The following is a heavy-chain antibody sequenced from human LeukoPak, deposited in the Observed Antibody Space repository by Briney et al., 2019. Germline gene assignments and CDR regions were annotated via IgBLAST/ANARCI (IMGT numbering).Heavy chain of an antibody. Sequence: ASVKVSCKASGYIFTTYGITWVRQAPGQGLEWMGWIRAYNGDTYYAQKLQGRVTMTTDTSTSTAYMELRSLRSDDTAVYYCARPYYYDSSGYYAWGFDYWGQGTLVTVSS. CDR1: GYIFTTYG. D-gene: IGHD3-22*01. V-gene: IGHV1-18*01. CDR3: ARPYYYDSSGYYAWGFDY. J-gene: IGHJ4*02. CDR2: IRAYNGDT.